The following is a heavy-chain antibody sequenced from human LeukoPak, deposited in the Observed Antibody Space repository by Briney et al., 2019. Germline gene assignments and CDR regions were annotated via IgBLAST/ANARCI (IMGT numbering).Heavy chain of an antibody. CDR2: ISYDGSNK. CDR3: ARDGYFDY. Sequence: GGSLRLSCAASGFTFSGYAMHWVRQAPGKGLEWVAVISYDGSNKYYVDSVKGRFTISRDNSKNTLYLQMNSLRAEDTAVYYCARDGYFDYWGQGTLVTVSS. CDR1: GFTFSGYA. J-gene: IGHJ4*02. V-gene: IGHV3-30-3*01.